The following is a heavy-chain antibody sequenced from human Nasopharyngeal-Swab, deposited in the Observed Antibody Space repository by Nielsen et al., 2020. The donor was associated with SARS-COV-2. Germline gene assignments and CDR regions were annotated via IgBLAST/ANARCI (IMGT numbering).Heavy chain of an antibody. V-gene: IGHV1-18*01. CDR2: VSTYNGQT. J-gene: IGHJ4*02. CDR3: ARVSGDYVSAIDY. Sequence: VRQMPGKGLAWMGWVSTYNGQTKYPQKLQGRVTMTTDTSTSTVYQKLRGLRSADTGLYYCARVSGDYVSAIDYWGQGTAVTVSS. D-gene: IGHD4-17*01.